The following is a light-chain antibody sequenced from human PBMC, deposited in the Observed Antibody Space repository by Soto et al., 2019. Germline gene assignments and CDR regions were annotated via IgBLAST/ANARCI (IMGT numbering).Light chain of an antibody. J-gene: IGKJ1*01. CDR2: GAS. CDR3: QQYITWLWT. CDR1: QSVNAN. V-gene: IGKV3-15*01. Sequence: EVVMTQSPATLSVSPGERATLSSRASQSVNANLAWYQQMPGQAPRLLIHGASNRATGIPARFSGSGFGTEFSLTISSLQSEDFAVYYCQQYITWLWTFGQGTKV.